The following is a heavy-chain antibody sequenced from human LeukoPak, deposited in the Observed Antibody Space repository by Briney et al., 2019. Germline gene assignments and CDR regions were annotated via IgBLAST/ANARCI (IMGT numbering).Heavy chain of an antibody. CDR3: ARAAEITMIVVAKSGHTNDDAFDI. Sequence: SVKVSCKASGGTFSSYAISWARQAPGQGLEWMGRIIPIFGTANYAQKFQGRVTITTDESTSTAYMELSSLRSEDTAVYYCARAAEITMIVVAKSGHTNDDAFDIWGQGTMVTVSS. CDR2: IIPIFGTA. D-gene: IGHD3-22*01. V-gene: IGHV1-69*05. J-gene: IGHJ3*02. CDR1: GGTFSSYA.